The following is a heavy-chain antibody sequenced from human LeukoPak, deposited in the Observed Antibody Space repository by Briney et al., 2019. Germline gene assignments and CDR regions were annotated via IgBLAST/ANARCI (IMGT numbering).Heavy chain of an antibody. D-gene: IGHD3-9*01. CDR1: GFTFSTYW. V-gene: IGHV3-74*01. CDR2: INTDGSST. CDR3: AKDDILTGYRFQH. Sequence: GGSLRLSCAASGFTFSTYWMHWVRQAPGKGLMWVSRINTDGSSTSYADSVKGRFTISRDNAKNTLYLQMSSLRAEDTAVYYCAKDDILTGYRFQHWGQGTLVTVSS. J-gene: IGHJ1*01.